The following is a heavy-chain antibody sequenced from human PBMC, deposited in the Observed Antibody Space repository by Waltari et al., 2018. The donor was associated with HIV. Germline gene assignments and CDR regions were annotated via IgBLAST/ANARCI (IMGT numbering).Heavy chain of an antibody. J-gene: IGHJ6*02. V-gene: IGHV4-39*01. D-gene: IGHD6-19*01. CDR1: GGSISSSSYY. CDR3: ARQYAVAGRGYYYYGMDV. Sequence: QLQLQESGPGLVKPSETLSLTCTVSGGSISSSSYYWGWIRQPPGPGLEWIGSIYYSGSTYYNPSLKSRVTISVDTSKNQFSLKLSSVTAADTAVYYCARQYAVAGRGYYYYGMDVWGQGTTVTVSS. CDR2: IYYSGST.